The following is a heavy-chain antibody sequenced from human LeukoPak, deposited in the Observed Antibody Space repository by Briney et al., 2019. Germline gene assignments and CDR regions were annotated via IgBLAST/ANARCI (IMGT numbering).Heavy chain of an antibody. V-gene: IGHV3-33*01. CDR2: IQSDGSYK. Sequence: GGSLRLSCAGSGFTFSHYGMHWVRQGPGKGLEWVAGIQSDGSYKYYEDSLKGRFTISRDNFKNILYLQMNSLRAEDTAVYSCARDVDTSNHMSIFDPWGQGTLVTVSS. CDR1: GFTFSHYG. J-gene: IGHJ5*02. D-gene: IGHD3-3*02. CDR3: ARDVDTSNHMSIFDP.